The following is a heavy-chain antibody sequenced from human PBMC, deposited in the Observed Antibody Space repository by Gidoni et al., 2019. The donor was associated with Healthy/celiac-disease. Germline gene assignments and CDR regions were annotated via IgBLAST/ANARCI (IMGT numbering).Heavy chain of an antibody. Sequence: EVQLVESGGGLVQPGGSLRLSCAASGFTFSSYWMRWVRQAPGKGLEWVANIKQDGSEKYYVDSVKGRFTISRDNAKNSLYLQMNSLRAEDTAVYYCVFGELLARFVYWGQGTLVTVSS. V-gene: IGHV3-7*03. D-gene: IGHD3-10*02. CDR2: IKQDGSEK. J-gene: IGHJ4*02. CDR3: VFGELLARFVY. CDR1: GFTFSSYW.